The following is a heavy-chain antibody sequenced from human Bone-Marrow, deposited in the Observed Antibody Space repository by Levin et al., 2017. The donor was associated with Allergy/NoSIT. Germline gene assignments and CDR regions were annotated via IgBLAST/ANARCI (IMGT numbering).Heavy chain of an antibody. CDR2: IYPGDSDT. Sequence: RGESLKISCKGSGYSFASYWIAWVRQMPGKGLEWMGIIYPGDSDTKYSPSFQGQVTISADKSISTTYLQWRSLEASDTAIYYCARHLGRGFDYWGQGTLVTVSS. V-gene: IGHV5-51*01. CDR1: GYSFASYW. J-gene: IGHJ4*02. CDR3: ARHLGRGFDY.